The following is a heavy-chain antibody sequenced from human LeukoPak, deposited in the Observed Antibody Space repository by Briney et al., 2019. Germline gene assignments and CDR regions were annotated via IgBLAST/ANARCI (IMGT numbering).Heavy chain of an antibody. V-gene: IGHV1-2*02. CDR1: GYSLSELS. CDR2: INSKNGGT. CDR3: ARLKDNGDFVRDWYFYL. D-gene: IGHD4-17*01. Sequence: GASVKVSCKVSGYSLSELSMHWVRLTPGQGLEWMGWINSKNGGTNYAPNFQGRVTVTRDTSVTTAYMELSRLRSDDTAVYYCARLKDNGDFVRDWYFYLWGRGTLVTVSS. J-gene: IGHJ2*01.